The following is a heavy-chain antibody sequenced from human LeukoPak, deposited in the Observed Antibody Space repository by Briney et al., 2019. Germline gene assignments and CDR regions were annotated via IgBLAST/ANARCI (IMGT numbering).Heavy chain of an antibody. CDR1: GFTFSDYA. D-gene: IGHD3-3*01. CDR3: ARDRSGYANDAFDF. CDR2: LSYGGTNK. Sequence: GGSLRLSCAASGFTFSDYAMHWVRQAPGKGLEWVAVLSYGGTNKYYADSVKGRFTISRDNSKNTMFLQMNSLRAEDTAVYHCARDRSGYANDAFDFWGEGTMVSVSS. V-gene: IGHV3-30-3*01. J-gene: IGHJ3*01.